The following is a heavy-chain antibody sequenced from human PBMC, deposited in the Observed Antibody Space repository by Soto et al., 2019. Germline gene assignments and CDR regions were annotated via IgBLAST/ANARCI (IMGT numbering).Heavy chain of an antibody. D-gene: IGHD2-21*02. CDR2: IYYSGST. V-gene: IGHV4-61*01. Sequence: SETLSLTCTVSGGSVSSGSYYLSWIRQPPGKGLEWIGYIYYSGSTNYNPSLKSRVTISVDTSKNQFSLKLSSVTAADTAVYYCARVSMVTAIYFDYWGQGTLVTVSS. J-gene: IGHJ4*02. CDR3: ARVSMVTAIYFDY. CDR1: GGSVSSGSYY.